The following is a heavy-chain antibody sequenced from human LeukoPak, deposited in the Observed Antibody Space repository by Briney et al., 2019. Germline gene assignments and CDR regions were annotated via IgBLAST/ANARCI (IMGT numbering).Heavy chain of an antibody. Sequence: SETLSLTCTVSGGSISSSYWSWIRQPPGKGLEWIGYIYYSGSTNYNPSLKNRVTISVDTSKNQFSLKLSSVTAADTAVYYCARDPGSSWYPYYYYMDVWGKGTTVTVSS. V-gene: IGHV4-59*01. CDR2: IYYSGST. CDR1: GGSISSSY. CDR3: ARDPGSSWYPYYYYMDV. J-gene: IGHJ6*03. D-gene: IGHD6-13*01.